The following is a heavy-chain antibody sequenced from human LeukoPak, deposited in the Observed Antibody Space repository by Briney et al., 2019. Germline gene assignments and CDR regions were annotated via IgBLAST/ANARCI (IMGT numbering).Heavy chain of an antibody. J-gene: IGHJ4*02. CDR3: ARDGYSYGPEDY. D-gene: IGHD5-18*01. V-gene: IGHV4-4*02. CDR1: GGSISSSNW. CDR2: IYHSGST. Sequence: SETLSLTCAASGGSISSSNWWSWVRQPPGKGLEWIGEIYHSGSTNYNPSLKSRVTISVDKSKNQFSLKLSSVTAADTAVYYCARDGYSYGPEDYWGQGTLVTVSS.